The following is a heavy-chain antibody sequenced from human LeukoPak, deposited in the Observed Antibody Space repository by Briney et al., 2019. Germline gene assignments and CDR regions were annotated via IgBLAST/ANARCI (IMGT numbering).Heavy chain of an antibody. J-gene: IGHJ4*02. D-gene: IGHD1-26*01. Sequence: ASVKVSCKASGYTFTSYGISWVRQAPGQGLEWMGRINPNSGGTNYAQKFQGRVTMTRDTSISTAYMELSRLRSDDTAVYYCAREQIVGATVYYWGQGTLVTVSS. CDR3: AREQIVGATVYY. V-gene: IGHV1-2*06. CDR2: INPNSGGT. CDR1: GYTFTSYG.